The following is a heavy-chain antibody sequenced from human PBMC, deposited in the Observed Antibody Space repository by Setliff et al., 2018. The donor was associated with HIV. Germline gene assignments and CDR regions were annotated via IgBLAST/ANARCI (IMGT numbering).Heavy chain of an antibody. V-gene: IGHV4-61*09. D-gene: IGHD2-2*01. Sequence: SETLSLTCTVSGGSISSGSYYWSWIRQPAGKGLEWIGHIYTSGSTNYNPSLKSRVTISVDTSKNQFSLKLSSVTASDMAVYYCAREGVPAAVMWFDPWGQGTLVTVSS. CDR3: AREGVPAAVMWFDP. CDR1: GGSISSGSYY. J-gene: IGHJ5*02. CDR2: IYTSGST.